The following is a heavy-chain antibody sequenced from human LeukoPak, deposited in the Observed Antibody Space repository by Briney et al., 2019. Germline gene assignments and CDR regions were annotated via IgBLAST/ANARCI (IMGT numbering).Heavy chain of an antibody. V-gene: IGHV4-59*01. Sequence: PSETLSLTCTVSGGSISPYYWSWVRQPPGKGLEWIAYIFCNGNTNYNPSLKSRVTISLDTSKKQVSLKVSSVTAADTAVYYCARGGYYYMDVWGKGTTVTVSS. CDR2: IFCNGNT. CDR1: GGSISPYY. CDR3: ARGGYYYMDV. J-gene: IGHJ6*03.